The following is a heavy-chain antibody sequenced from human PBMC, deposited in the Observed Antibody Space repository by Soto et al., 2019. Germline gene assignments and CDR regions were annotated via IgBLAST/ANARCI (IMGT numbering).Heavy chain of an antibody. CDR1: GFTFSSYG. CDR2: ISYDGSNK. V-gene: IGHV3-30*18. D-gene: IGHD2-2*02. Sequence: AGGSMRLSCAASGFTFSSYGMHWVRQAPGKGLEWVAVISYDGSNKYYADAVKGRFTISRDNSKNTLYLQMNSLRAEDTAVYYCAKAMWAAIEEIASYGMDVWGQGTTVTVSS. J-gene: IGHJ6*02. CDR3: AKAMWAAIEEIASYGMDV.